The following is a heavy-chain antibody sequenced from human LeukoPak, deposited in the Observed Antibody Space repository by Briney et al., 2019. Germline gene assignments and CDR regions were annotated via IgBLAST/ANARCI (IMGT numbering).Heavy chain of an antibody. D-gene: IGHD2-2*01. J-gene: IGHJ5*02. Sequence: GGSLRLSCAASGFTSSDYTMNWVRQAPGKGLEWVSGISVSDDSTYYADSVKGRFTMSRDNSNNMLFLQMNSLRAEDTAVYYCAKDRYSVSTTCPYGSWGQGTLVTVSS. CDR1: GFTSSDYT. CDR2: ISVSDDST. CDR3: AKDRYSVSTTCPYGS. V-gene: IGHV3-23*01.